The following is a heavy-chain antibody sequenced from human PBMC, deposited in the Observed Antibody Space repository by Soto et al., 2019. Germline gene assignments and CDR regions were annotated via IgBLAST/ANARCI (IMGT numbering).Heavy chain of an antibody. CDR3: AVNYYDSSGYYSNDAFDI. CDR1: GFTFSSYA. J-gene: IGHJ3*02. D-gene: IGHD3-22*01. CDR2: ISGSGGST. V-gene: IGHV3-23*01. Sequence: EVQLLESGGGLVQPGGSLRLSCAASGFTFSSYAMSWVRQAPGKGLEWVSAISGSGGSTYYADSVKGRFTISRDNSKNTLYLQMNSLRAEDTAVYYCAVNYYDSSGYYSNDAFDIWGQGTTVTVSS.